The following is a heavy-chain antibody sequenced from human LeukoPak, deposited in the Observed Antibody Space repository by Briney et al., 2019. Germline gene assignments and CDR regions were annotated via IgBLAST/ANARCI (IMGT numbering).Heavy chain of an antibody. CDR1: DGSISSNSYY. CDR2: ISYSGRT. D-gene: IGHD3-3*01. Sequence: SETLSLTCTVSDGSISSNSYYWGWLRQPPGKGLEWIGSISYSGRTYYNPSLESRVTISVDASKNQFSLELNSVTAADTAVYYCARHWSPPPLRFLEWLLYYFDYWGQGTLVTVSS. V-gene: IGHV4-39*01. CDR3: ARHWSPPPLRFLEWLLYYFDY. J-gene: IGHJ4*02.